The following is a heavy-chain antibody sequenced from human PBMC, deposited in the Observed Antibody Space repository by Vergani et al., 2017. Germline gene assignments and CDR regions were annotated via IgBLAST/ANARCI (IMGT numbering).Heavy chain of an antibody. CDR1: GGSISSYY. CDR3: ARDTRYYYGSGSYSVPYYYYGMDV. J-gene: IGHJ6*02. Sequence: QVQLQESGPGLVKPSETLSLTCTVSGGSISSYYWSWIRQPPGKGLEWIGYIYYSGSTNYNPSLKSRVTISVDTSKNQFSLKLSSVTAADTAVYYCARDTRYYYGSGSYSVPYYYYGMDVWSQGTTVTVSS. CDR2: IYYSGST. V-gene: IGHV4-59*01. D-gene: IGHD3-10*01.